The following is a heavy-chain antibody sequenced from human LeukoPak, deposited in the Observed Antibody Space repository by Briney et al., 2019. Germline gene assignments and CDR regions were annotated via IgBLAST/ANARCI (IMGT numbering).Heavy chain of an antibody. D-gene: IGHD1-1*01. CDR1: GYTFTGYY. Sequence: ASVKVSCKASGYTFTGYYMHWVRQAPGQGLEWMGWINPNSGGTNYAQKFQGRVTMTRDTSISTAYMELSRLRSDDTAVYYCARVLLAAARTAGTTVSYWGQGTLVTVSS. V-gene: IGHV1-2*02. CDR3: ARVLLAAARTAGTTVSY. CDR2: INPNSGGT. J-gene: IGHJ4*02.